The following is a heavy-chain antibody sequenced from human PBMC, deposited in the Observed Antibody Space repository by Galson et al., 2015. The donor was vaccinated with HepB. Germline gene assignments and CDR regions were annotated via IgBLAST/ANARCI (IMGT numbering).Heavy chain of an antibody. V-gene: IGHV3-30*18. J-gene: IGHJ4*02. Sequence: SLRLSCAASGFTFSSYGMDWVRQAPGKGLEWVAVISYDGSNKYYGDSVKGRFTISRDNSKNTLYLQMNSLRAEDTAVYYCAKEGGYSYFDYWGQGTLVTVSS. CDR1: GFTFSSYG. CDR2: ISYDGSNK. D-gene: IGHD5-18*01. CDR3: AKEGGYSYFDY.